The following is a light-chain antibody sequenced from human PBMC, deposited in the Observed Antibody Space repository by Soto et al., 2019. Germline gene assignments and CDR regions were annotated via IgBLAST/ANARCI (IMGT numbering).Light chain of an antibody. CDR1: QNVGTF. Sequence: EIVLTQSPATLSLSPVERATLSLRAIQNVGTFLAWYQQKPGQAPSLLIYGAFTRATGIPARFSGTGSGTEFTLTISSLQSEDFALYYCQQYNDWPLTFGQGTKVDIK. J-gene: IGKJ1*01. CDR2: GAF. V-gene: IGKV3-15*01. CDR3: QQYNDWPLT.